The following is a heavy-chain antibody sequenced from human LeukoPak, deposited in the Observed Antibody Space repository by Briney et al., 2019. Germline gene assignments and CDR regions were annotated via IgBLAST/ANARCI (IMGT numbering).Heavy chain of an antibody. CDR2: ITSSSGTI. V-gene: IGHV3-48*01. Sequence: GGSLRLSYAASGFTFSTYSMNWVRQAPGKGLEWVAFITSSSGTIYYADSVKGRFTISGDNAKNSLYLQMNSLRAEDTDVYYCARDLAYAYLTDVFDIWGQGTMVTVSS. D-gene: IGHD5-12*01. CDR1: GFTFSTYS. J-gene: IGHJ3*02. CDR3: ARDLAYAYLTDVFDI.